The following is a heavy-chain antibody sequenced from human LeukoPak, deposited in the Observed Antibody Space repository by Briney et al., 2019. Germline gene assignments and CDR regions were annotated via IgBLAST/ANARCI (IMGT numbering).Heavy chain of an antibody. V-gene: IGHV4-59*01. CDR2: IYYSGST. CDR1: GGSISSYY. J-gene: IGHJ5*02. Sequence: SETLSLTCTVSGGSISSYYWSWMRQPPGKGLEWIGYIYYSGSTNYNPSLKSRVTISVDTSKNQFSLKLSSVTAADTAVYYCARDVGKVWFDPWGQGTLVTVSS. CDR3: ARDVGKVWFDP. D-gene: IGHD7-27*01.